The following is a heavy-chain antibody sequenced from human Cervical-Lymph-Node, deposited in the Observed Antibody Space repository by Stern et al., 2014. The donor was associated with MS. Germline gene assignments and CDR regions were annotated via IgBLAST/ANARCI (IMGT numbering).Heavy chain of an antibody. CDR1: GGSFSGYY. V-gene: IGHV4-34*01. CDR2: INHSGST. Sequence: QVQLQQWGAGLLKPSETLSLTCAVYGGSFSGYYWSWIRQPPGKGLEWIGEINHSGSTNYNPSLKRRVTISVDTSNNQFSLKLSSVTAADTAVYYCARGSSSWTPFDYWGQGTLVTVSS. CDR3: ARGSSSWTPFDY. J-gene: IGHJ4*02. D-gene: IGHD6-13*01.